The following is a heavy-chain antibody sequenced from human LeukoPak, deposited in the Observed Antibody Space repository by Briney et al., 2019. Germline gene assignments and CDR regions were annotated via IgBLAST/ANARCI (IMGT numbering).Heavy chain of an antibody. V-gene: IGHV7-4-1*02. CDR3: ARDPRGGYGNLYP. J-gene: IGHJ5*02. Sequence: SVKVSCKASGYTFTSYAMNWVRQAPGQGLEWMGWINTNTGNPTYAQGFTGRFVFSLDTSVNTAYLQISSLKTEDTAVYYCARDPRGGYGNLYPWGQGTLVTVSS. CDR2: INTNTGNP. CDR1: GYTFTSYA. D-gene: IGHD4-11*01.